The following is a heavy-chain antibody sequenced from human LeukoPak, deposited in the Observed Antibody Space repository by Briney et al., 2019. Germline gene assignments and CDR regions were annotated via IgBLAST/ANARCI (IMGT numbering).Heavy chain of an antibody. CDR3: ARDSEAYCSGGSCSMFDY. CDR2: ISGSSSYI. V-gene: IGHV3-21*01. CDR1: GFTFSRYS. J-gene: IGHJ4*02. Sequence: GGSLRLSCAASGFTFSRYSMNWVRQAPGKGLEWVSSISGSSSYIYYADSVKGRFTISRDNARNSLYLQMNSLRAEDTAVYYCARDSEAYCSGGSCSMFDYWGQGTPVTVSS. D-gene: IGHD2-15*01.